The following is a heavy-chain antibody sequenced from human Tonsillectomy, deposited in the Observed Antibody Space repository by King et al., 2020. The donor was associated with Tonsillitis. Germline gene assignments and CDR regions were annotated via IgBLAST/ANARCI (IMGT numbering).Heavy chain of an antibody. CDR1: GFTFSSYG. J-gene: IGHJ4*02. V-gene: IGHV3-30*18. D-gene: IGHD3-22*01. CDR2: ISFDGSNE. Sequence: VQLVESGGGVVQPGRSLRLSCAASGFTFSSYGMHCVRQAPGKGLEWVAVISFDGSNENFADSGKGRFTISRDNSKNTLNLQMNSLRAEDTAVYYCAKDLHYYDGSAYYYGRVDYWGQGTLVTVSS. CDR3: AKDLHYYDGSAYYYGRVDY.